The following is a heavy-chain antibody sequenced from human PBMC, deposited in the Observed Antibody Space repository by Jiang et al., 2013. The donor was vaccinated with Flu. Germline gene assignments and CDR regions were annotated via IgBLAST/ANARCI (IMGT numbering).Heavy chain of an antibody. CDR3: VKDTRGGYSGYQMDV. CDR1: GFTFNRYT. Sequence: QLLEVWGRAWYSRGGPVRLSCAASGFTFNRYTMSWVRQAPGKGLEWVAGISDSGGRTDYADSVKGRCAISRDNSKNTLYLQMNSLRVEDTAVYYCVKDTRGGYSGYQMDVWGQGTTVIVSS. J-gene: IGHJ6*02. CDR2: ISDSGGRT. D-gene: IGHD5-12*01. V-gene: IGHV3-23*01.